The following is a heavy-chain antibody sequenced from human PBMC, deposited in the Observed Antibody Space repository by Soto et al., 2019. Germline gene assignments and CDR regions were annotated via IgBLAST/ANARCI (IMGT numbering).Heavy chain of an antibody. CDR2: ISGYNGNT. Sequence: SVKVSCKASGYTFSGYSITWVRQAPGQGREWMGRISGYNGNTNYARTLRGRLTLTTDTSTSTAYMELRSLTSADTAVYYCGRDVVCGGAPACPDLDVWGQGTTVTVSS. CDR1: GYTFSGYS. V-gene: IGHV1-18*04. D-gene: IGHD2-21*01. CDR3: GRDVVCGGAPACPDLDV. J-gene: IGHJ6*02.